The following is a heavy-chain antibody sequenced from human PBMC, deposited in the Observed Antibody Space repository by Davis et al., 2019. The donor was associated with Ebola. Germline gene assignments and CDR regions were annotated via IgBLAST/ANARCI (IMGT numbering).Heavy chain of an antibody. CDR1: GGPISSYY. CDR3: ARGAMDLDY. CDR2: IYYSGST. J-gene: IGHJ4*02. V-gene: IGHV4-59*01. Sequence: MPSETLSLTCTVSGGPISSYYWSWIRQPPGKGLEWIGYIYYSGSTNYNPSLKSRVTISVGTSKNQFSLKLSSVTAADTAVYYCARGAMDLDYWDQGTLVTVSS. D-gene: IGHD5-18*01.